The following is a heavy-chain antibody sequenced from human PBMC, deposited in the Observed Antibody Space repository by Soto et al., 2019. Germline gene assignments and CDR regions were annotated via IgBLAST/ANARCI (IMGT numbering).Heavy chain of an antibody. Sequence: PGGSLRLSYAASGFTFSDYYMSWIRQAPGKGLEWVAVISYDGSNKYYADSVKGRFTISRDNSKNTLYLQMNSLRAEDTAVYYCARIGMATVYYYYGMDVWGQGTTVTVSS. D-gene: IGHD4-4*01. CDR2: ISYDGSNK. CDR1: GFTFSDYY. V-gene: IGHV3-30-3*01. J-gene: IGHJ6*02. CDR3: ARIGMATVYYYYGMDV.